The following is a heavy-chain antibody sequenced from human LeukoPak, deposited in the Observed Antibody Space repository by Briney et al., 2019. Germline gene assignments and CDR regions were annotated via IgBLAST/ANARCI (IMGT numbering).Heavy chain of an antibody. J-gene: IGHJ4*02. CDR1: GGSISTYY. CDR2: ISSDGSGK. Sequence: LSLTCTVSGGSISTYYRSWVRQAPGKGLQWVAVISSDGSGKSDADSVKGRFTVSRDNSKNTLYLQMNSLRTEDTAVYYCAREIGSSGWAGFFDYWGRGTLVTVSS. CDR3: AREIGSSGWAGFFDY. D-gene: IGHD6-19*01. V-gene: IGHV3-30-3*01.